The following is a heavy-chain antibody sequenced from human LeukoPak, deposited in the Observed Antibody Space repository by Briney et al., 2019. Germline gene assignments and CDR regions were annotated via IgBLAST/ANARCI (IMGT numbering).Heavy chain of an antibody. Sequence: GSLRLSCAASGFTFSSYWMSWVRQAPGKGLEWVANIKQDGSEKYYVDSVKGRFTISRDNAKNSLYLQMNSLRAEDTAVYYCAREGPRGNSQFDYWGQGTLVTVSS. CDR2: IKQDGSEK. V-gene: IGHV3-7*03. CDR1: GFTFSSYW. CDR3: AREGPRGNSQFDY. J-gene: IGHJ4*02. D-gene: IGHD2/OR15-2a*01.